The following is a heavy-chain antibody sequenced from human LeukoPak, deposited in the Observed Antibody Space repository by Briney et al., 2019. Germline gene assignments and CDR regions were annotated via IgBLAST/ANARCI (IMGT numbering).Heavy chain of an antibody. J-gene: IGHJ4*02. Sequence: ASVTVSCKASVCTFSSYAISWVRQAPGQGLEWMGRIILILGIANYAQKFHGRVTITADKSTSTAYMELHSLRSEDTAVYYSARYSVHYDYVGGSSCYFDYWGQGTLVTVSS. CDR1: VCTFSSYA. CDR2: IILILGIA. D-gene: IGHD3-16*01. V-gene: IGHV1-69*04. CDR3: ARYSVHYDYVGGSSCYFDY.